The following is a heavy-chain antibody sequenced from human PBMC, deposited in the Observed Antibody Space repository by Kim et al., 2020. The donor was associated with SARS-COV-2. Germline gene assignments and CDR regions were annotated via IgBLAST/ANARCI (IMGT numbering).Heavy chain of an antibody. Sequence: GGSLILSCAASGFTFSDYYMSWIRQAPGKGLEWVSYISSSGSTIYYADSVKGRFTISRDNAKNSLYLQMNSLRAEDTAVYYCARDQPSYCSGGSCYPRPLDYWGQGTLVTVSS. D-gene: IGHD2-15*01. V-gene: IGHV3-11*01. J-gene: IGHJ4*02. CDR3: ARDQPSYCSGGSCYPRPLDY. CDR2: ISSSGSTI. CDR1: GFTFSDYY.